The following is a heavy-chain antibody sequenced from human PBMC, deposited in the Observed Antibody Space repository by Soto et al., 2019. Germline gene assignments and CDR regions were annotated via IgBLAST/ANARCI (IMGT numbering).Heavy chain of an antibody. CDR3: AKDERVAAAGTFGVVYFQH. D-gene: IGHD6-13*01. CDR1: GLTFSGAW. V-gene: IGHV3-23*01. Sequence: PGGSLRLSCAASGLTFSGAWLNWVRQAPGKGLEWVSAISGSGGSTYYADSVKGRFTISRDNSKNTLYLQMNSLRAEDTAVYYCAKDERVAAAGTFGVVYFQHWGQGTLVTVSS. CDR2: ISGSGGST. J-gene: IGHJ1*01.